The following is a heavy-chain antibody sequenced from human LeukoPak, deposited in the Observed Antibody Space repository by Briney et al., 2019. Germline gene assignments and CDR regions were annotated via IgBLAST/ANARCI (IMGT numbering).Heavy chain of an antibody. CDR2: IYYSGNT. CDR1: GGSISSHY. D-gene: IGHD6-25*01. Sequence: SETLSLTCTVSGGSISSHYWCWIRQPPGKGLEWIGYIYYSGNTNYNSSLKSRVTISVDTSKNQFSLKLSSVTAADTAVYYCARSSSGPYNWFDPWGQGTLVTVSS. J-gene: IGHJ5*02. V-gene: IGHV4-59*11. CDR3: ARSSSGPYNWFDP.